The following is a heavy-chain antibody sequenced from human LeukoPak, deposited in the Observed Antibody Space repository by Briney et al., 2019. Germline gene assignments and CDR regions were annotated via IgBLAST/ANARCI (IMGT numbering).Heavy chain of an antibody. V-gene: IGHV1-3*01. D-gene: IGHD1-26*01. J-gene: IGHJ4*02. Sequence: SVKVSCKASGYTFTSYAMHCVCQAPGQRLEWMGWINAGNGNTKYSQKFQGRVTITRDTSASTAYMELSSLRSEDTAVYYCARLGSYHYFDYWGQGTLVTVSS. CDR1: GYTFTSYA. CDR3: ARLGSYHYFDY. CDR2: INAGNGNT.